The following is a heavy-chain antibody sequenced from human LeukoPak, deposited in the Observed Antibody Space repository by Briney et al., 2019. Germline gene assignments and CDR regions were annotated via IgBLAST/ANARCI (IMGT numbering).Heavy chain of an antibody. D-gene: IGHD2-2*02. V-gene: IGHV3-21*01. CDR2: ISSSSSYI. Sequence: GGSLRLSCAASGFTFSSYSMNWVRQAPGKGLEWVSSISSSSSYIYYADSVKGRFTISRDNAKNSLYLQMNSLRAEDTAVYYCARVENQLLYRDYYYYMDVWGKGTTVTVSS. CDR1: GFTFSSYS. CDR3: ARVENQLLYRDYYYYMDV. J-gene: IGHJ6*03.